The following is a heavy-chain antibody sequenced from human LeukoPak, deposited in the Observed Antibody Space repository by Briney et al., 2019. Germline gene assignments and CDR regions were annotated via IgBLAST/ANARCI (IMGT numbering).Heavy chain of an antibody. D-gene: IGHD3-3*01. J-gene: IGHJ6*03. CDR3: ARDGSYYDFWSGYPTGYMDV. Sequence: MASETLSLTCTVSGGSISSHYWSWIRQPPGKGLEWIGYIYYSGSTNYNPSLKSRVTISVDTSKNQFSLKLSSVTAADTAVYYCARDGSYYDFWSGYPTGYMDVWGKGTTVTVSS. CDR2: IYYSGST. CDR1: GGSISSHY. V-gene: IGHV4-59*11.